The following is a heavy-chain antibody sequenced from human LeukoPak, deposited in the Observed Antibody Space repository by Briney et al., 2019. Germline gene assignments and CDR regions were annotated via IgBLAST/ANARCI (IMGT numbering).Heavy chain of an antibody. CDR3: AKDPNSSGWYYFDY. J-gene: IGHJ4*02. Sequence: GGSLRLSCAASGFTFSSYGMHWVRQAPGKGLERVALISYDGSNKYYADSVKGRFTISGDNSKNTLYLQMNSLRAEDTAVYYCAKDPNSSGWYYFDYWGQGTLVTVSS. CDR1: GFTFSSYG. V-gene: IGHV3-30*18. CDR2: ISYDGSNK. D-gene: IGHD6-19*01.